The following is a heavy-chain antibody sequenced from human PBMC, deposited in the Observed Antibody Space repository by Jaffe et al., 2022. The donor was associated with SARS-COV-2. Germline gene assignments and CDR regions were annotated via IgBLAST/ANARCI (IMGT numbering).Heavy chain of an antibody. CDR1: GGSISSSSYY. J-gene: IGHJ6*02. CDR3: AGLPAAIFNGMDV. CDR2: IYYSGST. Sequence: QLQLQESGPGLVKPSETLSLTCTVSGGSISSSSYYWGWIRQPPGKGLEWIGSIYYSGSTYYNPSLKSRVTISVDTSKNQFSLKLSSVTAADTAVYYCAGLPAAIFNGMDVWGQGTTVTVSS. D-gene: IGHD2-2*01. V-gene: IGHV4-39*01.